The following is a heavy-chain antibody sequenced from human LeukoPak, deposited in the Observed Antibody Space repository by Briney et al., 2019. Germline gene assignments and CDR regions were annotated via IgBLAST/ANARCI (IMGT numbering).Heavy chain of an antibody. D-gene: IGHD2-2*01. CDR1: GYTFTSYG. J-gene: IGHJ5*02. Sequence: ASVKVSCKASGYTFTSYGISWVRQAPGQGLEWMGWISAYNGNTNYAQKLQGRVTMTTDTSTSTAYMELRSLRSGDTAVYYCARDTPSIVVVPDNWFDPWGQGTLVTVSS. CDR2: ISAYNGNT. CDR3: ARDTPSIVVVPDNWFDP. V-gene: IGHV1-18*01.